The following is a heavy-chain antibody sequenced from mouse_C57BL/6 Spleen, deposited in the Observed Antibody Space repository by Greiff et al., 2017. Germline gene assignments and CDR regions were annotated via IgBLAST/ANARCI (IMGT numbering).Heavy chain of an antibody. CDR1: GYTFTSYW. V-gene: IGHV1-55*01. J-gene: IGHJ1*03. CDR3: ARITTVVASDSYWYFDV. CDR2: IYPGSGST. Sequence: VQGVESGAELVKPGASVKMSCKASGYTFTSYWITWVQQRPGQGLEWIGDIYPGSGSTNYNEKFKSKATLTVDTSSSTAYMQLSSLTSEDSAVYYCARITTVVASDSYWYFDVWGTGTTVTVSS. D-gene: IGHD1-1*01.